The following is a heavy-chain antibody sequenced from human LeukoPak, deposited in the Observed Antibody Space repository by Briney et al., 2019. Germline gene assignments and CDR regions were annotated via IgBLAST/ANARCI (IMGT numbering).Heavy chain of an antibody. CDR3: AKDGDSSGFDY. Sequence: GGSLLLSCAASVFSFSSYEMNWVLQAPGKRLDCISYISSSGRTIYYADSVKGRFTISRDNSKNTLYLQMNSLRAEDTAVYYCAKDGDSSGFDYWGQGTLVTVSS. CDR1: VFSFSSYE. V-gene: IGHV3-48*03. J-gene: IGHJ4*02. D-gene: IGHD3-22*01. CDR2: ISSSGRTI.